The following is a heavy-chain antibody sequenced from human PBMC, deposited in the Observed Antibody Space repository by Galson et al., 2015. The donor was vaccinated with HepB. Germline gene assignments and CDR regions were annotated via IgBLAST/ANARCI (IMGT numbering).Heavy chain of an antibody. J-gene: IGHJ4*02. Sequence: CAISGDSVSSNSAAWNWIRQSPSRGLEWLGRTYYRSKWYNDYAVSVKSRITINPDTSKNQFSLQLNSVTPEYTAVYYCARNQKGYSSSPADYFDYWGQGTLVTVSS. D-gene: IGHD6-13*01. V-gene: IGHV6-1*01. CDR1: GDSVSSNSAA. CDR3: ARNQKGYSSSPADYFDY. CDR2: TYYRSKWYN.